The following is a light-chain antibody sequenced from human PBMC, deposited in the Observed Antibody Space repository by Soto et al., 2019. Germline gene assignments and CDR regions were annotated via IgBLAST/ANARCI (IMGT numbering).Light chain of an antibody. CDR1: GSDVGGYDY. Sequence: QSVLTQPPSVSGSPGQSVTISCTGTGSDVGGYDYVSWYQQRPGKAPKLLIYDVTKRPSGVPDRFSGSKSGNTASLTISGLQAEDEADFYCCSYGGSFPYVFGTGTKVTVL. V-gene: IGLV2-11*01. CDR3: CSYGGSFPYV. J-gene: IGLJ1*01. CDR2: DVT.